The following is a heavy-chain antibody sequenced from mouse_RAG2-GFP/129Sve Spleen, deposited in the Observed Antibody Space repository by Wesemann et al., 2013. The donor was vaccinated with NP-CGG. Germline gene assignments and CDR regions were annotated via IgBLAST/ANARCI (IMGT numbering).Heavy chain of an antibody. CDR3: ARYDGYYFDY. J-gene: IGHJ2*01. CDR2: ISYSGST. D-gene: IGHD2-3*01. Sequence: EYAGYISYSGSTYYNPSLKSRISITRDTSKNQYYLQLNSVTTEDTATYYCARYDGYYFDYWGAKGHHSHSLL. V-gene: IGHV3-8*02.